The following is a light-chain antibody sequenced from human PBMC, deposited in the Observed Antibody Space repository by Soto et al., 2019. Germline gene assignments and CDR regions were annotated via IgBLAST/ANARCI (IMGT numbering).Light chain of an antibody. J-gene: IGLJ2*01. CDR2: RIN. V-gene: IGLV1-44*01. Sequence: QSVLTQPPSASGTPGRRFPFPCFGASPTIGSLPVTCSQHLPGTAPKLPTYRINQRPSGVPDRFSGSMSGTSASLAISGLQSEDEADYYCAAWDDNLNGPVFGGGTKLTVL. CDR1: SPTIGSLP. CDR3: AAWDDNLNGPV.